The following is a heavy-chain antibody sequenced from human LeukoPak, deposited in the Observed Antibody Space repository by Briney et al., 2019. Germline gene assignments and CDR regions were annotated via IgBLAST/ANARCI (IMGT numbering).Heavy chain of an antibody. D-gene: IGHD2-2*01. CDR2: IIPIFGTA. CDR3: AREVDGCSSTSCYDAFDI. V-gene: IGHV1-69*01. J-gene: IGHJ3*02. Sequence: GSSVKVSCKASGGTFSSYAISWVRQAPGQGLEWMGGIIPIFGTANYAQKFQGRVTITADESTSTAYMELSSLRSEDTAVYYCAREVDGCSSTSCYDAFDIWGQGTMVTVSS. CDR1: GGTFSSYA.